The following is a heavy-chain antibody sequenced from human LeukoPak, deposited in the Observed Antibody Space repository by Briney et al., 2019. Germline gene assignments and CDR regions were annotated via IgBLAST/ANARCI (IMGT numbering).Heavy chain of an antibody. V-gene: IGHV3-23*01. CDR1: GITLSNYG. CDR2: ISDSGGRT. J-gene: IGHJ4*02. Sequence: GGSLRLSCVVSGITLSNYGMRWVRQAPGKGLEWVAGISDSGGRTNYADSVKGRFTISRDSPKNTLYLQMNSLRAEDTAVYFCEKRGVVIRVILVGFHKEAYYFDSWGQGALVTVSS. D-gene: IGHD3-16*02. CDR3: EKRGVVIRVILVGFHKEAYYFDS.